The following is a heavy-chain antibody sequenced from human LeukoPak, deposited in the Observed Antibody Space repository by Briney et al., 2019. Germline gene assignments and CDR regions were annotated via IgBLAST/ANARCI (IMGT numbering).Heavy chain of an antibody. J-gene: IGHJ1*01. CDR1: GFTFSTYW. D-gene: IGHD2-8*01. V-gene: IGHV3-74*01. CDR3: ARAELWCCTSGVCAIN. Sequence: PGGSLRLSCAASGFTFSTYWMHWVRQAPGKGLVWVSRINSDGSSTTYADSVKGRFTISRDNAKNTLYLQMNSLRVEDTAVYYCARAELWCCTSGVCAINWGQGTLVTVSS. CDR2: INSDGSST.